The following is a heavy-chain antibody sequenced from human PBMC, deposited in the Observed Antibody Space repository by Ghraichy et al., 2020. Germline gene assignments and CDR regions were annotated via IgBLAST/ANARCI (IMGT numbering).Heavy chain of an antibody. CDR1: GGSFSGYY. CDR2: VTHSGIT. CDR3: VRGRDCGGDCVLRQ. D-gene: IGHD2-21*02. J-gene: IGHJ4*02. V-gene: IGHV4-34*01. Sequence: SETLSLTCTAHGGSFSGYYWTWIRQPAGKGLEWIGEVTHSGITNYNPSLKSRVTITVDTSKSHFALKVTSVTAADTAVYYCVRGRDCGGDCVLRQWGQGTLVTVSS.